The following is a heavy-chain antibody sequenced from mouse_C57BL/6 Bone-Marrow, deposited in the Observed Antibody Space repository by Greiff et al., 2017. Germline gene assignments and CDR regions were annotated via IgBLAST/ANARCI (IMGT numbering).Heavy chain of an antibody. Sequence: QVQLQQPGAELVMPGASVKLSCKASGYTFTSYWMHWVKQRPGQGLEWIGEIDPSDSYTNYNQKFKGKSTLTVDKSSSTAYMQLSSLTSEDSAVXYCAREGVMVPYYFDYWGQGTTLTVSS. CDR3: AREGVMVPYYFDY. V-gene: IGHV1-69*01. CDR1: GYTFTSYW. J-gene: IGHJ2*01. CDR2: IDPSDSYT. D-gene: IGHD2-2*01.